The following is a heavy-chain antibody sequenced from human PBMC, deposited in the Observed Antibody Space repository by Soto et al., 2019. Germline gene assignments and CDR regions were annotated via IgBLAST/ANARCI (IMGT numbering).Heavy chain of an antibody. V-gene: IGHV4-30-2*01. J-gene: IGHJ4*02. CDR2: IYHSGST. D-gene: IGHD4-17*01. CDR1: GGSISSGGYS. CDR3: AREGYGDYPDY. Sequence: SETLSLTCAVSGGSISSGGYSWSWIRQPPGKGLEWIGYIYHSGSTYYNPSLKSRVTISVDRSKNQFSLKLSSVTAADTAVYYCAREGYGDYPDYWGQGTLVTVS.